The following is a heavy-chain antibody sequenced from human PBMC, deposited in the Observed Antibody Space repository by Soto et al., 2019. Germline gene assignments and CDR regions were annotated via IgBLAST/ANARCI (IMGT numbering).Heavy chain of an antibody. CDR3: AREGLGYSYAHNWFDP. J-gene: IGHJ5*02. Sequence: QVQLVQSGAEVKKPGSSVKVSCKASGGTFSSYAISWVRQAPGQGLEWMGGIIPIFGTANYAQKFQGRVSITADESRSPACMELSSLRPEDTDVYYCAREGLGYSYAHNWFDPWGHGTLVTVSS. V-gene: IGHV1-69*01. CDR1: GGTFSSYA. D-gene: IGHD5-18*01. CDR2: IIPIFGTA.